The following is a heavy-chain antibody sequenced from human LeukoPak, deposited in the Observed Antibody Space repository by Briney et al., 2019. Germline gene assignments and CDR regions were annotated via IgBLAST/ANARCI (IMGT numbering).Heavy chain of an antibody. CDR3: ARAPPRDYGSGSCIRGVDY. CDR1: GGSFSGYY. J-gene: IGHJ4*02. D-gene: IGHD3-10*01. V-gene: IGHV4-34*01. Sequence: PSETLSLTCAVYGGSFSGYYWSWLRQPPGKGLEWIGEINHSGSTNYNPSLKSRVTISVDTSKNQFSPKLSSVTAADTAVYYCARAPPRDYGSGSCIRGVDYWGQGTLVTVSS. CDR2: INHSGST.